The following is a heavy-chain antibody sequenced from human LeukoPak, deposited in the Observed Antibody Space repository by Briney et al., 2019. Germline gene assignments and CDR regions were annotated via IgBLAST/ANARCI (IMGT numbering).Heavy chain of an antibody. Sequence: GGSLRLSCAASGVTFSSFCMSWVRQAPGKGLEWVASIKKDGSGKYYVDSVKGRFTISRDNAKNSLYLQMNSLRAEDTAVYYCARLSDYWGQGTLVTVSS. CDR1: GVTFSSFC. CDR2: IKKDGSGK. J-gene: IGHJ4*02. V-gene: IGHV3-7*01. CDR3: ARLSDY.